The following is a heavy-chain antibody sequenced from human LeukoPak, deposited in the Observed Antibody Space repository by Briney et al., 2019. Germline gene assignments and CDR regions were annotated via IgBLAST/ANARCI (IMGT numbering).Heavy chain of an antibody. CDR3: AREGKILWFGEPNVGDAFDI. Sequence: SETLSLTCTVYGGSFSGYYWSWIRQPPGKGLEWIGEINHSGSTNYNPSLKSRVTISVDTSKNQFSLKLSSVTAADTAVYYCAREGKILWFGEPNVGDAFDIWGQGTMVTVSS. CDR2: INHSGST. V-gene: IGHV4-34*01. CDR1: GGSFSGYY. D-gene: IGHD3-10*01. J-gene: IGHJ3*02.